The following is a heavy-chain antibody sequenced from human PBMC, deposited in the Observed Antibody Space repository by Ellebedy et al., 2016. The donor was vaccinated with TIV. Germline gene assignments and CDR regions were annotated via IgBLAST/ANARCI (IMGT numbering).Heavy chain of an antibody. CDR1: GLTFSSYV. V-gene: IGHV3-23*01. D-gene: IGHD4-23*01. CDR2: ISGSGGNT. J-gene: IGHJ3*02. Sequence: PGGSLRLSCAASGLTFSSYVMSWVRQAPGKGLEWVSAISGSGGNTYYADSVKGRFTISRDNSKDTLYLQVNGLRAEDTAVYYCATDPVGVGPAFDIWGQGTMVTVSS. CDR3: ATDPVGVGPAFDI.